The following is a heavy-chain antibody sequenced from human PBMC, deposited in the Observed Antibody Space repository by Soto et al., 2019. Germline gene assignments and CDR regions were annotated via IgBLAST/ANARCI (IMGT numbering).Heavy chain of an antibody. CDR1: GGSFSRYY. CDR3: ARGGISSWDAGNYFAY. J-gene: IGHJ4*02. CDR2: INHSGST. Sequence: PSQELSLTCAVYGGSFSRYYWSWIRQPPGKGREWIGEINHSGSTNYNPSLKSRVTISVDTSKNQFSLKLSSVTAADTAVYYCARGGISSWDAGNYFAYWGQGTLVTVSS. D-gene: IGHD6-13*01. V-gene: IGHV4-34*01.